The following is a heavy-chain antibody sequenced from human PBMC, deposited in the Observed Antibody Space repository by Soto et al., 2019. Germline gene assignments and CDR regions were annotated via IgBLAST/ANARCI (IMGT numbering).Heavy chain of an antibody. V-gene: IGHV4-61*05. CDR1: GFTITSSSYY. CDR2: VYYTGST. CDR3: ARLWGYYNDY. D-gene: IGHD3-22*01. J-gene: IGHJ4*02. Sequence: SETQSLTSTFSGFTITSSSYYWSWFRQPPGKGLEWIASVYYTGSTNYNPSLKSRVTISVDTSKNQFSLKLSSVTAADTAVYYCARLWGYYNDYWGQGTLVTVSS.